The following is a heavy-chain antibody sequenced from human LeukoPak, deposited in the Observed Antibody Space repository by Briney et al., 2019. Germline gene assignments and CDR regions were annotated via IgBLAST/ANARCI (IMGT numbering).Heavy chain of an antibody. J-gene: IGHJ4*02. D-gene: IGHD2-2*01. Sequence: PGGSLRLSCAAFGFTFSSYAMSWVRQAPGKGLEWVSAISGSGGSTYYADSVKGRFTIPRDNSKNTLYLQMNSLRAEDTAVYYCAKSTDWQRVPAASGLDYWGQGTLVTVSS. CDR3: AKSTDWQRVPAASGLDY. CDR2: ISGSGGST. V-gene: IGHV3-23*01. CDR1: GFTFSSYA.